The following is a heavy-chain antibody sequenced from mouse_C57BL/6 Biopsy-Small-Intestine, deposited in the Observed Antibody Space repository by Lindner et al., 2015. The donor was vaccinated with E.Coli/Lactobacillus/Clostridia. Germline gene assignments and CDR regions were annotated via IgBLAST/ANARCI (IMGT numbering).Heavy chain of an antibody. J-gene: IGHJ2*01. Sequence: VQLQESGPELVKPGASVKISCKASGYAFSSSWMNWVKQRPGKGLEWIGRIYPGDGDTDYNGKFKGKATLTADKSSSTAYMQVNSLTSEDSAVYFCAPFITTVDYYFDHWGQGTTLTVSS. CDR2: IYPGDGDT. V-gene: IGHV1-82*01. CDR1: GYAFSSSW. CDR3: APFITTVDYYFDH. D-gene: IGHD1-1*01.